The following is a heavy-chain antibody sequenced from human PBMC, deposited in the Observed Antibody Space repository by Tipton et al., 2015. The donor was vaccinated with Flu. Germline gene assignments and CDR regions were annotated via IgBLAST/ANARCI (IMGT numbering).Heavy chain of an antibody. CDR3: AREGYTVTTRWFDP. V-gene: IGHV4-30-4*01. J-gene: IGHJ5*02. Sequence: LRLSCTVSGGSISSGDYYWSWIRQPPGKGLEWIGYMYYSGSTYYNPSLKSRVTISVDTSKNQFSLKLSSVTAADTAVYYCAREGYTVTTRWFDPWGQGTLVTVSS. CDR1: GGSISSGDYY. D-gene: IGHD4-17*01. CDR2: MYYSGST.